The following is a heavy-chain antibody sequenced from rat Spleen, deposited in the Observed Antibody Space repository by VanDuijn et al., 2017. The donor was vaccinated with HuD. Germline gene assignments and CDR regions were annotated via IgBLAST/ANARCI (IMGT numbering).Heavy chain of an antibody. CDR2: ITNTGGSL. D-gene: IGHD1-12*03. CDR3: ARVDGYYRTMDA. J-gene: IGHJ4*01. CDR1: GFTFNNYW. Sequence: EVQLVESDGGLVQPGRSLKLSCAASGFTFNNYWMTWIRQAPGKGLEWVASITNTGGSLYYPDSVKGRFTISRDNAKNTQYLQMDSLRSEDTANYYCARVDGYYRTMDAWGQGVSVTVSS. V-gene: IGHV5-31*01.